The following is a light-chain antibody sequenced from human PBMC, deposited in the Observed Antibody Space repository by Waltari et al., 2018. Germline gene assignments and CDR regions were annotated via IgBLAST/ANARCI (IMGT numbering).Light chain of an antibody. J-gene: IGKJ1*01. CDR1: QGISNS. CDR3: QQYYRTPPMT. V-gene: IGKV1-NL1*01. CDR2: GAS. Sequence: DIQMTQSPSSLSASVGDRVTNTCRASQGISNSLAWYQQKLGKAPKLLIYGASRLESGVPSRFSGSASGTDYTLTISSLQPEDFATYYCQQYYRTPPMTFGQGTKVEIK.